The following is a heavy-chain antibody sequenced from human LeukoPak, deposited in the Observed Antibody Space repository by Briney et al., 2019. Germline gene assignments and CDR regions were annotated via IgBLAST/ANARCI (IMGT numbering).Heavy chain of an antibody. CDR1: GGSFSGYY. D-gene: IGHD3-22*01. CDR2: INHSGST. J-gene: IGHJ4*02. Sequence: PSETLSLTCAVYGGSFSGYYWSWIRQPPGKGLEWIGEINHSGSTNYNPSLKSRVTISVDTSKNQFSLKLSSVTAADTAVYYCAREYYGSSGYDYWGQGTLVTVSS. CDR3: AREYYGSSGYDY. V-gene: IGHV4-34*01.